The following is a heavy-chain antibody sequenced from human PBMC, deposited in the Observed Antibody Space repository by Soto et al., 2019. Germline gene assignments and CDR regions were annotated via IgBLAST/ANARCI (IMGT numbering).Heavy chain of an antibody. CDR2: FDPEDGET. Sequence: ASVKVSCKVSGYTLTELSMHWVRQAPGKGLEGMGGFDPEDGETIYAQKFQGRVTMTEDTSTDTAYMELSSLRSEDTAVYYCATARGLYSNYVYWFESWGKGTLVTVSS. D-gene: IGHD4-4*01. CDR1: GYTLTELS. J-gene: IGHJ5*01. V-gene: IGHV1-24*01. CDR3: ATARGLYSNYVYWFES.